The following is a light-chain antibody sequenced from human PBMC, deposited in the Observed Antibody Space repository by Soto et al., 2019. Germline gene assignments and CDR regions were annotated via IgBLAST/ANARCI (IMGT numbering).Light chain of an antibody. Sequence: DIQMTQSPSTLSASVGDRVTITCRASQSISSYLNWYQQKPGKAPKLLIYAASSLQSGVPSRFSGSGSGTDFTLTISSLQPEDFATYYCQQSYSTPITCGQGKRLEIK. CDR2: AAS. CDR3: QQSYSTPIT. CDR1: QSISSY. J-gene: IGKJ5*01. V-gene: IGKV1-39*01.